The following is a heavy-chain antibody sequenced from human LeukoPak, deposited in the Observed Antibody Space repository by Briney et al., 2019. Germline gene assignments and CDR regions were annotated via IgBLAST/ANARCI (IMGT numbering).Heavy chain of an antibody. D-gene: IGHD2-2*01. J-gene: IGHJ5*02. V-gene: IGHV4-4*07. CDR3: ARDRDIVVVPAAGWFDP. CDR1: GGSISSYD. CDR2: IYTSGST. Sequence: PSETLSLTCTVSGGSISSYDWSWIRQPAGQGLEWIGRIYTSGSTNYNPSLKSRVTMSVATSKNQFSLKLSSVTAADTAVYYCARDRDIVVVPAAGWFDPWGQGTLVTVSS.